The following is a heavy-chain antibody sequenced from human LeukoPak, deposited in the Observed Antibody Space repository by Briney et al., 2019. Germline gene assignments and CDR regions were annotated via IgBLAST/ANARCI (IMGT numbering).Heavy chain of an antibody. Sequence: GASVKVSCKASGYTFTSYGISWVRQAPGQGLEWMGWISAYNGNTNYAQKLQGRVTMTTDTSTSTAYMELRSLRSDDTAVYYCASSPGVRVDYYYYYMDVWGKGTTVTVSS. CDR1: GYTFTSYG. CDR2: ISAYNGNT. J-gene: IGHJ6*03. CDR3: ASSPGVRVDYYYYYMDV. D-gene: IGHD7-27*01. V-gene: IGHV1-18*01.